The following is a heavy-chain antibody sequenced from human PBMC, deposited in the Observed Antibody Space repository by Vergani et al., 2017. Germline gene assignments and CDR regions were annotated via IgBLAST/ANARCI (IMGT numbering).Heavy chain of an antibody. V-gene: IGHV4-4*07. J-gene: IGHJ4*02. CDR1: GGSISSYY. Sequence: QVQLQESGPGLVKPSETLSLTCTVSGGSISSYYWSWIRQPAGKGLEWIGRIYTSGSTTYNPSLKRRVAISVDTSTNQFSLKLSSVTAADTAVYYCARAPVLRYFDWLAPEQYYFDYWGQGTLVTVSS. D-gene: IGHD3-9*01. CDR2: IYTSGST. CDR3: ARAPVLRYFDWLAPEQYYFDY.